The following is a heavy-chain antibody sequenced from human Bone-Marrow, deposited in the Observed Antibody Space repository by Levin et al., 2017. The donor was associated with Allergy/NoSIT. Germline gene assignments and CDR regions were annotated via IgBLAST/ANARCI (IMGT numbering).Heavy chain of an antibody. CDR2: INWNGGST. J-gene: IGHJ4*02. CDR3: ARVQYYYDSSGYYYLVDY. D-gene: IGHD3-22*01. CDR1: GFTFDDYG. V-gene: IGHV3-20*04. Sequence: GGSLRLSCAASGFTFDDYGMSWVRQAPGKGLEWVSGINWNGGSTGYADSVKGRFTISRDNAKNSLYLQMNSLRAEDTSLYYCARVQYYYDSSGYYYLVDYWGQGTLVTVSS.